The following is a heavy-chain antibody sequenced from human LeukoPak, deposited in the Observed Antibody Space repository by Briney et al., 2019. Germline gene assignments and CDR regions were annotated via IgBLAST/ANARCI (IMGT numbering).Heavy chain of an antibody. J-gene: IGHJ5*02. CDR1: NASISSSYW. D-gene: IGHD1-14*01. Sequence: PSETLSLTCVVYNASISSSYWWSWVRQPPGKGLEWIGEINLSGSTNYNPSLKSRVTISVDTSNNQFSLKLTSVTAADTAVYYCARNGQTGFSFDPWGQGTLVTVSS. CDR3: ARNGQTGFSFDP. CDR2: INLSGST. V-gene: IGHV4-4*02.